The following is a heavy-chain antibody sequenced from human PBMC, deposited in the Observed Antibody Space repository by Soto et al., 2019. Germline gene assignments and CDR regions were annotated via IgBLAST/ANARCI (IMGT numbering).Heavy chain of an antibody. CDR3: AMLSSGAVASSTNPNVRYYYYYLDV. D-gene: IGHD3-10*02. CDR1: GYAFTTSE. J-gene: IGHJ6*03. V-gene: IGHV1-8*02. Sequence: QGQLVQSGAEVKKPGASVKVSCTASGYAFTTSEIHWVRQTTGQGLEWLGWMKPSSGKTGYAQKVQDRVTMTRDTSKDTTFLEVSGLRSEDTAPYYRAMLSSGAVASSTNPNVRYYYYYLDVWGTGAAVTVSS. CDR2: MKPSSGKT.